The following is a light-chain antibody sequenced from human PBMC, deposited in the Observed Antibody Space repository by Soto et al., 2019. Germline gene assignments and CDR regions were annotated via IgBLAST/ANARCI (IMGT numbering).Light chain of an antibody. CDR1: HDIRKY. J-gene: IGKJ5*01. Sequence: DIQMTQSPSSLSASVGDRVTITCQASHDIRKYLNWYQQKPGKAPKLLIYDASNMETGVPSRFTGSGSGTDFTFTISSLRPEDIATYYCQQYENFPITFGQGTRLEI. CDR2: DAS. V-gene: IGKV1-33*01. CDR3: QQYENFPIT.